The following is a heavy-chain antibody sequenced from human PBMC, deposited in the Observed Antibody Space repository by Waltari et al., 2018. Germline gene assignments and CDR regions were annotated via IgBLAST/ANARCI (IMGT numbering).Heavy chain of an antibody. V-gene: IGHV4-59*01. Sequence: QVQLQASGPGLVKPSENLSLTCTVSGGSISSYYWSWIRQPPGKGQEWIGFIYYSGSTNYNPSLKSRVTISVDTSKNQFSLKLSSVTAADTAVYYCAREYSSGWYQAGRDYYYMDVWGKGTTVTVSS. CDR2: IYYSGST. CDR3: AREYSSGWYQAGRDYYYMDV. D-gene: IGHD6-19*01. CDR1: GGSISSYY. J-gene: IGHJ6*03.